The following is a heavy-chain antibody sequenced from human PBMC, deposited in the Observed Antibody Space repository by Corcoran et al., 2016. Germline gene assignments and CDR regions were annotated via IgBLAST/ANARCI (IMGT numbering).Heavy chain of an antibody. CDR3: ARLYVVRGVPNWFDP. CDR1: GYTFTSYY. CDR2: INPSGGST. J-gene: IGHJ5*02. V-gene: IGHV1-46*01. Sequence: QVQLVQSGAEVKKPGASVKVSCKASGYTFTSYYMHWVRQAPGQGLEWMGIINPSGGSTSYAQKFQGRVTMTRDTSTSTVYMELSSLRSEDTAVYYCARLYVVRGVPNWFDPWGQGTLVTVSS. D-gene: IGHD3-10*01.